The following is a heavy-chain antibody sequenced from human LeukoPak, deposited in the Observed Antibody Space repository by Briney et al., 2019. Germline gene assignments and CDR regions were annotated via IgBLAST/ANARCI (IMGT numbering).Heavy chain of an antibody. CDR3: ARQSGYCSSTSCYAGKVDY. CDR2: IYYSGST. J-gene: IGHJ4*02. D-gene: IGHD2-2*01. Sequence: PSETLSLTCTVSGGSISSSSYYWGWIRQPPGKGLEWIGSIYYSGSTYYNPSLKSRVTISVDTSKNQFSLKLSSVTAADTAVYYCARQSGYCSSTSCYAGKVDYWGQGTLVTVSS. V-gene: IGHV4-39*01. CDR1: GGSISSSSYY.